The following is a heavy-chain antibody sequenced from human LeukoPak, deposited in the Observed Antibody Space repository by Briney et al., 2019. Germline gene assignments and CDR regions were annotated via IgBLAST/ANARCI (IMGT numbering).Heavy chain of an antibody. CDR2: ISWNSGSI. Sequence: PGRSLRLSCAASGFTFDDYAMHWVRQAPGKGLEWVSGISWNSGSIGYADSVKGRFTISRDNAKNSLYLQMDSLRAEDTGIYYCARDRAPRARIGGMDVWGQGTTVIVSS. J-gene: IGHJ6*02. D-gene: IGHD3-16*01. CDR1: GFTFDDYA. V-gene: IGHV3-9*01. CDR3: ARDRAPRARIGGMDV.